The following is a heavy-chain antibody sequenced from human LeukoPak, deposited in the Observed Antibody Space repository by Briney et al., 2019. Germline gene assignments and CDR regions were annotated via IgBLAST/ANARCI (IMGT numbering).Heavy chain of an antibody. CDR2: ISYDGSNK. Sequence: PGRSLRLSCAASGFTFSSYGMHWVRQAPGKGLEWVAVISYDGSNKYYADSVKGRFTISRDNSKNTLYLQMNSLRAEDTAVYYCAKGGYYDSSGYYYGDFDYWGQGTLVTVSS. CDR1: GFTFSSYG. V-gene: IGHV3-30*18. CDR3: AKGGYYDSSGYYYGDFDY. D-gene: IGHD3-22*01. J-gene: IGHJ4*02.